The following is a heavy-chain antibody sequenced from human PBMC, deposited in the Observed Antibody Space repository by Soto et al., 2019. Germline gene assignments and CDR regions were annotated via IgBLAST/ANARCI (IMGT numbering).Heavy chain of an antibody. Sequence: GASVKVSCKASGYSFFSYYIHWVRQAPGQGLEWMGRFLASGGNTDYAQRFRGRVSMTRDTSSTNTVFLEVTSLTSDDTAVYYCARDYYGSGSPRSPFFYWGQGTLVTVSS. J-gene: IGHJ4*02. V-gene: IGHV1-46*01. CDR1: GYSFFSYY. D-gene: IGHD3-10*01. CDR2: FLASGGNT. CDR3: ARDYYGSGSPRSPFFY.